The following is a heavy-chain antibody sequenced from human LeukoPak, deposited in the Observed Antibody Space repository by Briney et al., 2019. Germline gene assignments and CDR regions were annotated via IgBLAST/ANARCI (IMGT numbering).Heavy chain of an antibody. Sequence: PGGSLRLSCAASGFTFSSFGMHCVRQAPDKGLGWVAATSYDGSNNYYADSVKGRLTKARDNTKNTLYLKMDSLGVEDTGVYDCAKGNGAFEGERLQDFDYWGQGTLVTVSS. CDR3: AKGNGAFEGERLQDFDY. D-gene: IGHD1-26*01. J-gene: IGHJ4*02. CDR1: GFTFSSFG. V-gene: IGHV3-30*18. CDR2: TSYDGSNN.